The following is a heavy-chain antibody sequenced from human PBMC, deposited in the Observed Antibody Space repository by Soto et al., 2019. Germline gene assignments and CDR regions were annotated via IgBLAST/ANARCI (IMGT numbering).Heavy chain of an antibody. V-gene: IGHV3-11*06. CDR1: GFTFSDYY. CDR2: ISSSSSYT. J-gene: IGHJ5*02. D-gene: IGHD4-4*01. CDR3: ARVGLHDYSNYHNWFDP. Sequence: GGSLRLSCAASGFTFSDYYMSWIRQAPGKGLEWVSYISSSSSYTNYADSVKGRFTISRDNAKNSLYLQMNSLRAEDTAVYYCARVGLHDYSNYHNWFDPWGQGTLVTVSS.